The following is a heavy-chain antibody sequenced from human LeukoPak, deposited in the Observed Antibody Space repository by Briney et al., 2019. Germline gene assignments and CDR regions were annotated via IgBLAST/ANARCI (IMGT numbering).Heavy chain of an antibody. V-gene: IGHV3-23*01. Sequence: GGSLRLSCAASGFTFSSYAMSWVRQAPGKGLEWVSAISGSGGSTYYADSVKGRFTISRDNSKNTLYLQMNSLRAEDTAVYYCAKGDSSGDYYYYYYMDVRGKGTTVTVSS. CDR2: ISGSGGST. D-gene: IGHD6-19*01. J-gene: IGHJ6*03. CDR1: GFTFSSYA. CDR3: AKGDSSGDYYYYYYMDV.